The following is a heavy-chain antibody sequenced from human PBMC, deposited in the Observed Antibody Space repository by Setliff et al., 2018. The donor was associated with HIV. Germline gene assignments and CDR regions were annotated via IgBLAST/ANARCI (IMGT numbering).Heavy chain of an antibody. Sequence: ASVKVSCKISGYTLTEVSMHWVRQAPGQGLEWMGGIIPILGTTNYAPEFQDRVTITADESTSTAYMELSSLRSEDTAVYYCASASSSAYYYYYYMDVWGKGTTVTVSS. CDR2: IIPILGTT. CDR1: GYTLTEVS. V-gene: IGHV1-69*13. CDR3: ASASSSAYYYYYYMDV. J-gene: IGHJ6*03. D-gene: IGHD6-6*01.